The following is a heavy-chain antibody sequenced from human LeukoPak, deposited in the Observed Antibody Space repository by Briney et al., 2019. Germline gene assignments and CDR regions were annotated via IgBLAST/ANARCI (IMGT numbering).Heavy chain of an antibody. D-gene: IGHD5-18*01. CDR3: ARVFGERDLGYIPFPFDY. V-gene: IGHV3-23*01. J-gene: IGHJ4*02. CDR1: GFTFSSYA. Sequence: GGSLRLSCAASGFTFSSYAMSWVRQAPGKGLEWVSLISGGGGSTYYADSVKGRFTISRDNTNNTLSLQMNSLRVEDTAVYYCARVFGERDLGYIPFPFDYWGQGTLVTVSS. CDR2: ISGGGGST.